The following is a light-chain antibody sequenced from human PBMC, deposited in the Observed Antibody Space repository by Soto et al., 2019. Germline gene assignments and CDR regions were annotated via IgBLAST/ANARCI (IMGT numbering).Light chain of an antibody. CDR2: GAS. Sequence: EIVLTQSPGTLSLSPGERATLSCRASQSVSSSFLAWYQQKPGQAPRLLIYGASNRATGIPDRFSGSGSGTDFTLTISRLEPEDFAVYYCQQSSSSPITFGQGTRLEIK. CDR1: QSVSSSF. J-gene: IGKJ5*01. V-gene: IGKV3-20*01. CDR3: QQSSSSPIT.